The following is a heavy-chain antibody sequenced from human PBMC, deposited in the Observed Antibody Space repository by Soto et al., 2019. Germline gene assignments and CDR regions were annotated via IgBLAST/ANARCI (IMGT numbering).Heavy chain of an antibody. J-gene: IGHJ4*02. CDR3: AKAQAWELLFDF. D-gene: IGHD1-26*01. CDR1: GASISSGGYY. V-gene: IGHV4-31*03. Sequence: LSLTCTVSGASISSGGYYWSWIRQHPGKGLEWIANIYYSGSTYYNPSLKSRVTISIDTPKNQFSLKLSSVTAADTAVYYCAKAQAWELLFDFWGQGTLVTVSS. CDR2: IYYSGST.